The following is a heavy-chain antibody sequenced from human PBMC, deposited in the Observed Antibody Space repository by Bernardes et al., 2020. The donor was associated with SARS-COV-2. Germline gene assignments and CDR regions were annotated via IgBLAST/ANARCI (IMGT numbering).Heavy chain of an antibody. CDR3: ARVSPQVPAASLGFDY. J-gene: IGHJ4*02. CDR2: ISSSSSFI. D-gene: IGHD2-2*01. V-gene: IGHV3-21*01. Sequence: GGSLRLSCAASGFTFSAYTMNWVRQAPGKGLEWVSSISSSSSFIYYADSVKGRFTISRDLTKNSLYLQMNNLRAEDTAVYYCARVSPQVPAASLGFDYWGQGTLVTVSS. CDR1: GFTFSAYT.